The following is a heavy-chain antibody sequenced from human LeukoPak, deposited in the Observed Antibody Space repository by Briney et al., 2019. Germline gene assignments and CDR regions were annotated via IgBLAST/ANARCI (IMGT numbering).Heavy chain of an antibody. D-gene: IGHD3-22*01. CDR1: GFTFSDHI. V-gene: IGHV3-48*01. Sequence: PGGSLRLSCAASGFTFSDHIMNWVRQLPGKRLEWVAYVSGSGSTVYYADSVKGRFTISRDNSKNTLYLQMNSLRAEDTAVYYCAKSHYYFDRSGYYHQFDYWGQGALVTVSS. CDR3: AKSHYYFDRSGYYHQFDY. J-gene: IGHJ4*02. CDR2: VSGSGSTV.